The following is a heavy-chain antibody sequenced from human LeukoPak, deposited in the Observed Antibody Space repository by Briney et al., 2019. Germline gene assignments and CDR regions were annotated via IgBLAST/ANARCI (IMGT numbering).Heavy chain of an antibody. J-gene: IGHJ5*02. V-gene: IGHV1-69*13. CDR3: ARAGCSGGSCYGIYNWFDA. D-gene: IGHD2-15*01. Sequence: SVKLSCTASGGTFSSYAISWVRQAPGQGLEWMGGIIPIFGTANYAQKFQGRVTITADESTSTAYMELSSLRSEDTAVYYCARAGCSGGSCYGIYNWFDAWGQGTLVTVSS. CDR2: IIPIFGTA. CDR1: GGTFSSYA.